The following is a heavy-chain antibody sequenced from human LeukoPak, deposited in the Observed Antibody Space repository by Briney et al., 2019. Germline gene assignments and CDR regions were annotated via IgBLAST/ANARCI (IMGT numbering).Heavy chain of an antibody. CDR2: INPSGGST. J-gene: IGHJ4*02. CDR3: ARAPLWFGELLGVVVY. Sequence: ASVKVSCKASGYTFTSYYMHWVRQAPGQGLEWMGIINPSGGSTSYAQKFQGRVTMTRDTFTSTVYMELSSLRSEDTAVYYCARAPLWFGELLGVVVYWGQGTLVTVSS. D-gene: IGHD3-10*01. CDR1: GYTFTSYY. V-gene: IGHV1-46*01.